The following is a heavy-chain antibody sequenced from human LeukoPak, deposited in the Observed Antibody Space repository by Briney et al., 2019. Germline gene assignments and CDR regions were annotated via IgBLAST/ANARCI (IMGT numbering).Heavy chain of an antibody. CDR2: INPNGGGT. CDR1: GYTFTGYY. V-gene: IGHV1-2*02. Sequence: GASVKVSCKASGYTFTGYYMHWVRQAPGQGLEWMGWINPNGGGTNYAQKFQGRVTMTRDTSISTAYMELSRLRSDDTAVYYCARDNSNYEFGFDPWGQGTLVTVSS. D-gene: IGHD4-11*01. J-gene: IGHJ5*02. CDR3: ARDNSNYEFGFDP.